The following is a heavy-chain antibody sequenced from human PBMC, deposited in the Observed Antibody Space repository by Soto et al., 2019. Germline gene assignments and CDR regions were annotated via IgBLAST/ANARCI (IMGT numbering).Heavy chain of an antibody. CDR3: ARERGYSRASFFDY. CDR1: AGSINTYS. V-gene: IGHV4-59*01. D-gene: IGHD6-19*01. CDR2: IYYSGST. J-gene: IGHJ4*02. Sequence: PSETLSLTCSVSAGSINTYSWSWIRQSPGKGLEWIGNIYYSGSTNYNPSLKSRVTISLDTSKNRFSLKVTSVSAADTAVYYCARERGYSRASFFDYWGQGSLVTVSS.